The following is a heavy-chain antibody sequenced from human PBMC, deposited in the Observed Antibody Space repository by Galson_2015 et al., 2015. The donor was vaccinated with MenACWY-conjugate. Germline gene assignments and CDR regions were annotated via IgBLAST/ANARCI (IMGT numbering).Heavy chain of an antibody. CDR3: ARVFDTWYMDV. J-gene: IGHJ6*03. Sequence: SLRLSCAASGFTFGTYGIHWVRQAPAKGLEWVALIWDDGSYKYYADSVKGRFTISRDNSKNTLYLQMNNLRAEDTAVYYCARVFDTWYMDVWGKGTTVTVSS. CDR1: GFTFGTYG. CDR2: IWDDGSYK. D-gene: IGHD3-3*01. V-gene: IGHV3-33*08.